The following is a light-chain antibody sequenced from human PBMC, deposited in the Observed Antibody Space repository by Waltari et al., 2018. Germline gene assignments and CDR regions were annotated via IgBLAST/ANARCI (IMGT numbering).Light chain of an antibody. CDR3: QQCYSFAYT. V-gene: IGKV4-1*01. Sequence: DIVMTHSPDSLAVSLGERATINCKSSQSVLSSSNNKNYLGWDQQKPGQPPKLLISWASTRDSWGPDRFGGRGSGTDVTLTSSSLQAEDVAVYYCQQCYSFAYTLGQGTKLEIK. CDR2: WAS. J-gene: IGKJ2*01. CDR1: QSVLSSSNNKNY.